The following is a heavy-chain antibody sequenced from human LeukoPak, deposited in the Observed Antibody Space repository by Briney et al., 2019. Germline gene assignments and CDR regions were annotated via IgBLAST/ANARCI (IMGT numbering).Heavy chain of an antibody. Sequence: ASVKVSCKTSGYTFTNYAIHWVRQAPGQRLEWMGRINAGNGNTKYSQKLQGRVTITRDTSANTAYMKLSSLRSEDTAVYYCARDPLELRGKGTPNWFDPWGQGTLVTVSS. CDR1: GYTFTNYA. V-gene: IGHV1-3*01. J-gene: IGHJ5*02. CDR3: ARDPLELRGKGTPNWFDP. D-gene: IGHD1-7*01. CDR2: INAGNGNT.